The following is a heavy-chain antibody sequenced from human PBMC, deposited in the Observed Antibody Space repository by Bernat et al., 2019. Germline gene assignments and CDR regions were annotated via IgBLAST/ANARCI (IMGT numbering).Heavy chain of an antibody. CDR1: GFTFSSYW. CDR3: ARDMQPAGGRRFLEWLLLDAFDI. V-gene: IGHV3-7*04. J-gene: IGHJ3*02. Sequence: EVQLVESGGGLVQPGGSLRLSCAASGFTFSSYWMSWVRQAPGKGLEWVANIKQDGSEKYDVDSVKGRFTISRDNAKNSLYLQMTSLRAEDTAVYYCARDMQPAGGRRFLEWLLLDAFDIWGQGTMVTVSS. D-gene: IGHD3-3*01. CDR2: IKQDGSEK.